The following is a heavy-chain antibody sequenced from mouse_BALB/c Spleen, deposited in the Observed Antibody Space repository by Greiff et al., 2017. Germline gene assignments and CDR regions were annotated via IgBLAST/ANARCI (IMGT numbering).Heavy chain of an antibody. J-gene: IGHJ4*01. Sequence: EVKVVESGGGLVQPGGSLKLSCAASGFTFSSYGMSWVRQTPDKRLELVATINSNGGSTYYPDSVKGRFTISRDNAKNTLYLQMSSLKSEDTAMYYCARDDGYYDYAMDYWGQGTSVTVSS. CDR3: ARDDGYYDYAMDY. CDR1: GFTFSSYG. V-gene: IGHV5-6-3*01. D-gene: IGHD2-3*01. CDR2: INSNGGST.